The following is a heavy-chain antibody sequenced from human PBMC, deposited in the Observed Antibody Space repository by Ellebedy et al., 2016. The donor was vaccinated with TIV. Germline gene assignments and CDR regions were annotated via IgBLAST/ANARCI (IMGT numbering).Heavy chain of an antibody. D-gene: IGHD5-12*01. V-gene: IGHV3-23*01. CDR1: GFTFSSYA. CDR3: AKDRGLHWFDP. Sequence: GESLKISXAASGFTFSSYAMSWVRQAPGKGLEWVSAISGSGESTYYADSVKGRFTISRDNSKNTLWLQMNSLRAEDTAVYYCAKDRGLHWFDPWGQGTLVTVSS. CDR2: ISGSGEST. J-gene: IGHJ5*02.